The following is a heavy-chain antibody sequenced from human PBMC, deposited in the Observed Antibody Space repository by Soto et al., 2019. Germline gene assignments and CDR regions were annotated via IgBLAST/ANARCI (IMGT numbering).Heavy chain of an antibody. Sequence: PVESLKISCAASGFTFSSYAMSWVRQAPGKGLEWVSAISGSGGSTYYADSVKGRFTISRDNAKNSLYLQMNSLRAEDTAVYYCARDPDPWGQGTLVTVSS. V-gene: IGHV3-23*01. CDR2: ISGSGGST. CDR3: ARDPDP. J-gene: IGHJ5*02. CDR1: GFTFSSYA.